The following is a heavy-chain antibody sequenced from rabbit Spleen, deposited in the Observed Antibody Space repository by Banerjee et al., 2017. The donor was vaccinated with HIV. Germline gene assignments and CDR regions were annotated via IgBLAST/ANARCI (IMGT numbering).Heavy chain of an antibody. D-gene: IGHD1-1*01. CDR1: GFSFSGSHY. J-gene: IGHJ6*01. V-gene: IGHV1S40*01. CDR2: AYGGSSGNT. Sequence: QSLEESGGDLVKPGASLTLTCTASGFSFSGSHYMCWVRQAPGKGLEWIACAYGGSSGNTYSATWAKGRFTVSKTASTTVTLHMTSLTAADTATYFCARDTSSSFSSYGMDLWGPGTLVTVS. CDR3: ARDTSSSFSSYGMDL.